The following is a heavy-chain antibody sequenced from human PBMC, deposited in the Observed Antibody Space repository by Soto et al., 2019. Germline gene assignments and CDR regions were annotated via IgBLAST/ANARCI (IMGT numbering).Heavy chain of an antibody. CDR2: MIPIFGTA. CDR1: GGPFSSYA. V-gene: IGHV1-69*13. Sequence: GGSVEVCCKASGGPFSSYAISLVRQAPGQGLEWMGGMIPIFGTANYAQKFQGRVTITADESTSTAYMELSRLRSEDTAVYYCARGQVVVVAARYYYGMDVWGQGTTVTVSS. J-gene: IGHJ6*01. CDR3: ARGQVVVVAARYYYGMDV. D-gene: IGHD2-15*01.